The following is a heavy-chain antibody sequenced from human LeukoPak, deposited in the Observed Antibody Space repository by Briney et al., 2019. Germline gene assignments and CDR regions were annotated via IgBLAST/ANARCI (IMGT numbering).Heavy chain of an antibody. D-gene: IGHD3-22*01. CDR2: IKLNSGGT. Sequence: ASVKDSCKASGYTFTGYYVHWVRQAPGQGGEWMGCIKLNSGGTHYAQKLQGRVTMTSDTSISTAYMELSRLRSDDTAVYYCAREGGYDSSGYYPSYYYYGMAVWGQGPTVTVSS. CDR1: GYTFTGYY. V-gene: IGHV1-2*02. J-gene: IGHJ6*02. CDR3: AREGGYDSSGYYPSYYYYGMAV.